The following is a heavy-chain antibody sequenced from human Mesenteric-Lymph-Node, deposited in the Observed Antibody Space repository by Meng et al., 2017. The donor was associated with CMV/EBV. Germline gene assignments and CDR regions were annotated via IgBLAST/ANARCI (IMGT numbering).Heavy chain of an antibody. J-gene: IGHJ3*02. CDR1: GFVVSSTY. Sequence: GALKISCAVSGFVVSSTYMTWVRQAPGKGLEWVANIKQDGSEKYYVDSVKGRFTISRDNAKNSLYLQMNSLRAEDTAVYYCARERIMAGSGWYKSAFDIWGQGTMVTVSS. V-gene: IGHV3-7*01. D-gene: IGHD6-19*01. CDR3: ARERIMAGSGWYKSAFDI. CDR2: IKQDGSEK.